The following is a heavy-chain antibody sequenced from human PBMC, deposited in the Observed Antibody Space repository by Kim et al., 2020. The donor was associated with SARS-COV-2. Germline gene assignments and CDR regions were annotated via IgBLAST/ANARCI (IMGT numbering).Heavy chain of an antibody. Sequence: ASVKVSCKASGYTFSDYHIHWVRQAPGQGLEWMAWINCKTGVTEYAQMFQGRITVTRDTCISTAYMDVSGLMSDDTAVYYCATWIPVPTGRVPYWGQGTLVTVSS. J-gene: IGHJ4*02. D-gene: IGHD2-2*03. CDR3: ATWIPVPTGRVPY. CDR1: GYTFSDYH. CDR2: INCKTGVT. V-gene: IGHV1-2*02.